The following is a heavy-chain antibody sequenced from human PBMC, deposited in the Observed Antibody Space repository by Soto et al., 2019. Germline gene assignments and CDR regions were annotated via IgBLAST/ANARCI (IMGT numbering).Heavy chain of an antibody. CDR1: GYDFSSYP. CDR3: ARRGLPATIGGAAWAYLDH. D-gene: IGHD1-26*01. J-gene: IGHJ4*02. CDR2: INVANGNT. Sequence: QVQLVQSGAEVKKPGASVKVSCKASGYDFSSYPINWVRQAPGQRPEWVGWINVANGNTQYSRKVQDRVTITRDTSATTVYMLLSRLRSEDTAVYFCARRGLPATIGGAAWAYLDHWGQGTLVTVSS. V-gene: IGHV1-3*01.